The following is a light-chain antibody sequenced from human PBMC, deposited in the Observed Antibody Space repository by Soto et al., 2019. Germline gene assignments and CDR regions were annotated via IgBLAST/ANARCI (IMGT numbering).Light chain of an antibody. CDR1: QSISTF. CDR3: QRSVTAPWT. CDR2: TTS. V-gene: IGKV1-39*01. Sequence: DIQMTQSPSSLSASVGDRVTVTCRASQSISTFLNWYQQKPGKAPNLLIYTTSTLHGGVPSRFSGIDSKTDFTLTISSLKPKDFATYYFQRSVTAPWTVGQGRRVEIK. J-gene: IGKJ1*01.